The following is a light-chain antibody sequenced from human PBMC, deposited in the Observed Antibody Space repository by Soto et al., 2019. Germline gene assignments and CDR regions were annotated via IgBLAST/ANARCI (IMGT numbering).Light chain of an antibody. CDR2: GAS. CDR3: QQYGSSRT. Sequence: EIVLTQSPGTLSLSPGERATLSCRASQSFTSSYLAWYQQKPGQAPRLLIYGASRRATGIPDRFSGSGSGTDFTLIISRLEPEDFEVYYCQQYGSSRTFGQGTKVEIK. V-gene: IGKV3-20*01. J-gene: IGKJ1*01. CDR1: QSFTSSY.